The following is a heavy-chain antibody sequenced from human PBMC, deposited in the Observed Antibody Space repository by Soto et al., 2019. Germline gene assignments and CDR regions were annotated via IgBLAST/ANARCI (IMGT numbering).Heavy chain of an antibody. D-gene: IGHD6-6*01. CDR1: GFSFTGYY. CDR2: INAHSGGT. J-gene: IGHJ5*02. V-gene: IGHV1-2*02. Sequence: ASGKVSCKASGFSFTGYYIHWLRRAPGQGLEWMGWINAHSGGTDYAQKFQGRVTLTRDTSIATAYLTLTSLTSDDTALYYCAKDLTRQLAYWLDPWGQGTQVTVSS. CDR3: AKDLTRQLAYWLDP.